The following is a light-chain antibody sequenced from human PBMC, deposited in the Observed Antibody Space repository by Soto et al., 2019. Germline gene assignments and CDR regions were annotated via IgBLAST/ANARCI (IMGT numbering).Light chain of an antibody. CDR2: DVS. CDR3: SSYTSTRSLYV. Sequence: QSALTQPASVSGSPGQSITISCTGTSSDVGAWNYVSWYQQHPDKAPKLIIYDVSRRPSGVSNRYSGSKSANTASLTISGLQSEDEADYFCSSYTSTRSLYVFGTGTKVTVL. J-gene: IGLJ1*01. CDR1: SSDVGAWNY. V-gene: IGLV2-14*03.